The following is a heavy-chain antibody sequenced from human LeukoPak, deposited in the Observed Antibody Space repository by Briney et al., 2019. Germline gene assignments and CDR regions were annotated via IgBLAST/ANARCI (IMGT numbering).Heavy chain of an antibody. V-gene: IGHV1-24*01. D-gene: IGHD2-2*02. J-gene: IGHJ5*02. Sequence: ASVKVSCKVSGYTLTELSMHWVRQAPGKGLEWMGGFDPEDGETIYAQKFQGRVTMTEDTSTDTAYMELSSLRSEDTAAYYCATDRYCSSTSCYTAPSVFDPWGQGTLVTVSS. CDR2: FDPEDGET. CDR1: GYTLTELS. CDR3: ATDRYCSSTSCYTAPSVFDP.